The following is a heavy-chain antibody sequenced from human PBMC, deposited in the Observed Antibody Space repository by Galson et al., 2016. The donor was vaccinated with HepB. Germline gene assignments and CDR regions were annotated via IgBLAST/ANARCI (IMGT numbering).Heavy chain of an antibody. Sequence: SLRLSCAGSGFSFTSVWMSWVRQAPGKGLEWVGRIKSVIDGETKDYAKPVRGRFAITRDDTKNTPYLQMNSLKIEDTAIYYCTTDPPGPYYYETSGYYRTSDYWGQGTLVTVSS. J-gene: IGHJ4*02. CDR1: GFSFTSVW. D-gene: IGHD3-22*01. CDR3: TTDPPGPYYYETSGYYRTSDY. V-gene: IGHV3-15*01. CDR2: IKSVIDGETK.